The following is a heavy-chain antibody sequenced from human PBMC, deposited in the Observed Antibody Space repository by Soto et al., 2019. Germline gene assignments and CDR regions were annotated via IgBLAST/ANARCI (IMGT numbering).Heavy chain of an antibody. CDR3: AMVDVYVTPSPQDV. CDR1: GYTFTSYG. V-gene: IGHV1-18*01. Sequence: QVQLVQSGAEVKNPGASVKVSCKTSGYTFTSYGIGWARQAPGQGLEWMGWINTYNGNTNYAQNLQGRVTLTTDTPTSTAYRELRSLRSNDPAIYYCAMVDVYVTPSPQDVWGQGTTVTVSS. J-gene: IGHJ6*02. D-gene: IGHD3-16*01. CDR2: INTYNGNT.